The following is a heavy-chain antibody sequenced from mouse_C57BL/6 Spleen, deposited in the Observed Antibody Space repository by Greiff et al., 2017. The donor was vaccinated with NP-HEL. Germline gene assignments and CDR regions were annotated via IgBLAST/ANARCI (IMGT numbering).Heavy chain of an antibody. CDR3: ARLGYYGSSSFDY. CDR2: ISSGSSTI. Sequence: EVKLVESGGGLVKPGGSLKLSCAASGFTFSDYGMHWVRQAPEKGLEWVAYISSGSSTIYYADTVKGRFTISRDNAKNTLFLQMTSLRSEDTAMYYCARLGYYGSSSFDYWGQGTTLTVSS. CDR1: GFTFSDYG. D-gene: IGHD1-1*01. V-gene: IGHV5-17*01. J-gene: IGHJ2*01.